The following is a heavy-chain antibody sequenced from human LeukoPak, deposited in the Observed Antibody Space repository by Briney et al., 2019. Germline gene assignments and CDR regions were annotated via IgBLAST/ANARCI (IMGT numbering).Heavy chain of an antibody. V-gene: IGHV3-23*01. Sequence: PGGSLRLSCAASGFTFRDFSMSWVRQAPGKGLEWVSNIRSNGGDTYYTDSVKGGFTISRDNSKNTLYLEMNSLRAGDTAVYYCAKGGYTTWFDPWGQGTLVIVSS. CDR3: AKGGYTTWFDP. D-gene: IGHD2-15*01. CDR1: GFTFRDFS. J-gene: IGHJ5*02. CDR2: IRSNGGDT.